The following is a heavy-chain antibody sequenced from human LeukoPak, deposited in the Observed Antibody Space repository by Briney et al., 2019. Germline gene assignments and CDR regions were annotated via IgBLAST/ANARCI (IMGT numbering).Heavy chain of an antibody. D-gene: IGHD2-21*02. V-gene: IGHV3-53*01. CDR3: ARGVVTVPLYYFDF. J-gene: IGHJ4*02. CDR2: IYSGGST. CDR1: GFTFSNAW. Sequence: GGSLRLSCAASGFTFSNAWMSWVRQVPGKGLEWVPVIYSGGSTYYADSVKGRFTISRDNSKNTLYLQMNSLRAEDTAVYYCARGVVTVPLYYFDFWGQGTLVTVSS.